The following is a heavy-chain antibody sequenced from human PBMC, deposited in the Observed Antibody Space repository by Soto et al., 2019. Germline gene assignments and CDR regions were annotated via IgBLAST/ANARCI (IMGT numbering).Heavy chain of an antibody. Sequence: VKVSCKASGYTFTSYDINWVRQATGQGLEWMGWMNPNSGNTGYAQKFQGRVTMTRNTSISTAYMELSSLRSEDTAVYYCARVRQLKSNWFDPWGQGTLVTVSS. CDR1: GYTFTSYD. CDR3: ARVRQLKSNWFDP. J-gene: IGHJ5*02. V-gene: IGHV1-8*01. D-gene: IGHD6-13*01. CDR2: MNPNSGNT.